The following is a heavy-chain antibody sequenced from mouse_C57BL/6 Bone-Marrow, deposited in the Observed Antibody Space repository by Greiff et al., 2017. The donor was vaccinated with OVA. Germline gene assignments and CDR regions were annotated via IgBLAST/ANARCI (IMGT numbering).Heavy chain of an antibody. CDR2: ISNLAYSI. J-gene: IGHJ1*03. Sequence: EVQLQESGGGLVQPGGSLKLSCAASGFTFSDYGMAWVRQAPRKGPEWVAFISNLAYSIYYADTVTGRFTISRENAKNTLYLEMSSLRSEDTAMYYCARRNWYFDVWGTGTTVTVSS. V-gene: IGHV5-15*01. CDR3: ARRNWYFDV. CDR1: GFTFSDYG.